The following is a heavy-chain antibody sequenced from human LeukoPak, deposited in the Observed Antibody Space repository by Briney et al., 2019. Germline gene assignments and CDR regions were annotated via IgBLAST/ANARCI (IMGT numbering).Heavy chain of an antibody. D-gene: IGHD5-24*01. CDR1: GITFSNHA. J-gene: IGHJ4*02. CDR2: IGSTSGYT. CDR3: ARVGGDGYRH. Sequence: GGSLRLSCAASVSGITFSNHAMNWVRQAPGKGLEWVSSIGSTSGYTSYADSVKGRFTISRDNAKNSLFLQMNSLRAEDTAVYYCARVGGDGYRHWGQGTLITVSS. V-gene: IGHV3-21*01.